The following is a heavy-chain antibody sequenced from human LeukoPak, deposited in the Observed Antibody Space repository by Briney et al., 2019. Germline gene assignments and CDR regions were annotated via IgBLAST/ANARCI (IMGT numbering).Heavy chain of an antibody. V-gene: IGHV1-2*02. CDR1: GYTFTGYY. Sequence: ASVKVSCKASGYTFTGYYMHWVRQAPGQGLEWMGWINPNSGGTNYAQKFQGRVTITRDMSTSTAYMELSSLRSEDTAVYYCAAGYMYGDYALDYWGQGTLVTVSS. D-gene: IGHD4-17*01. CDR3: AAGYMYGDYALDY. CDR2: INPNSGGT. J-gene: IGHJ4*02.